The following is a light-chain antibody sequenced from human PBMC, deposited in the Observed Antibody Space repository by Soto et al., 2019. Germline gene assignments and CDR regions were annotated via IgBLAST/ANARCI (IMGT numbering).Light chain of an antibody. CDR1: QSVSSSF. CDR3: QHFRA. J-gene: IGKJ5*01. Sequence: IVLMQAPGAMTLPLVESPSLSCRASQSVSSSFLAWYQQKRGQPPRLLIYGASNRATGIPDRFSGSGSGTDFTLTLSRVEPDDFAVYYCQHFRAFGQGTRLEIK. CDR2: GAS. V-gene: IGKV3-20*01.